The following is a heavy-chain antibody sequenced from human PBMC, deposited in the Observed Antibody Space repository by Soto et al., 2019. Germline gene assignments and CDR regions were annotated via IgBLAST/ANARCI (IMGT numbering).Heavy chain of an antibody. CDR2: IYPGDSDT. CDR3: ARLYYYDSSGYYWVYFDY. D-gene: IGHD3-22*01. J-gene: IGHJ4*02. Sequence: EVQLVQSGAEVKKPGESLKISCKGSGYSFTSYWIGWVRQMPGKGLEWMGIIYPGDSDTRYSPSFQGQVTISADKSISTAYLQWSSLKASDTSMYYCARLYYYDSSGYYWVYFDYWGQGTLVTVSS. V-gene: IGHV5-51*01. CDR1: GYSFTSYW.